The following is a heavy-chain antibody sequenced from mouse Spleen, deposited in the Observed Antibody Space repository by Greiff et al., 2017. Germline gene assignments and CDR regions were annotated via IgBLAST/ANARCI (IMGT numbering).Heavy chain of an antibody. CDR1: GYTFTDYY. CDR2: INPYNGGT. V-gene: IGHV1-19*01. D-gene: IGHD4-1*01. J-gene: IGHJ4*01. CDR3: ARGMGPSMDY. Sequence: EVQLQQSGPVLVKPGASVKMSCKASGYTFTDYYMNWVKQSHGKSLEWIGVINPYNGGTSYNQKFKGKATLTVDKSSSTAYMELSSLTSEDSAVYYCARGMGPSMDYWGQGTSVTVSS.